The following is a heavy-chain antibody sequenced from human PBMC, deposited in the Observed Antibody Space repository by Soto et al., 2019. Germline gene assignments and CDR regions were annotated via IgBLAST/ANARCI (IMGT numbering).Heavy chain of an antibody. J-gene: IGHJ6*03. CDR3: AFVGERGDDFRLDYYHMDV. V-gene: IGHV3-33*01. CDR1: GFTFSSYG. CDR2: IWYDGSNK. D-gene: IGHD3-3*01. Sequence: GGSLRLSCAASGFTFSSYGMHWVRQAPGKGLEWVAVIWYDGSNKYYADSVKGRFTISRDNSKNTLYLQMNSLRAEDTAVYYCAFVGERGDDFRLDYYHMDVWGRGTTVTVSS.